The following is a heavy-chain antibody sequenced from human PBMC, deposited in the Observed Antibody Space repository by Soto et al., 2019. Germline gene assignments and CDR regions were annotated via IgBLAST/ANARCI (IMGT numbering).Heavy chain of an antibody. CDR3: AKDRGRYTYSSSLVYYYYGMDV. Sequence: PGGSLRLSCPASGFTFSSYGMHLVRQAPGKGLEWVAVISYDGGNEYYADAVEGRFTISRDNSKNTLYLAMNSLRAEDTAVFYCAKDRGRYTYSSSLVYYYYGMDVRGQGTTVTVSS. CDR1: GFTFSSYG. J-gene: IGHJ6*02. D-gene: IGHD3-16*02. CDR2: ISYDGGNE. V-gene: IGHV3-30*18.